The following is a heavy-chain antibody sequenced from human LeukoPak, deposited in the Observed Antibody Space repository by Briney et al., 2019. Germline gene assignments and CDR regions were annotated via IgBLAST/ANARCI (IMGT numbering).Heavy chain of an antibody. CDR1: GGIFSSYA. CDR2: INPIFGTA. J-gene: IGHJ4*02. D-gene: IGHD3-3*01. CDR3: ARDPIPETIFGVVIIPYYFDY. Sequence: SVKVSFKAAGGIFSSYAISWVGQAPGQGREWMGGINPIFGTANYAQKSQGRLTINTDESTSTAYMELSSLRSDDTAVYYCARDPIPETIFGVVIIPYYFDYWGQGTLVTVSS. V-gene: IGHV1-69*05.